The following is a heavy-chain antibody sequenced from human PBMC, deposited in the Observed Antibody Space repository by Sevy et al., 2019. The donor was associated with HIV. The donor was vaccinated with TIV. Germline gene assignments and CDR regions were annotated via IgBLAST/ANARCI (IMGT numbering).Heavy chain of an antibody. Sequence: GESLKISCAASGFTFSSYWMSWVRQAPGKGLEWVANIKQDGSETYYVDCVKGRFTISRDNAKNSLYLQMNSLRAEDTAVYYCARDLRRAVAGAVFDYWGQGTLVTVSS. CDR3: ARDLRRAVAGAVFDY. CDR1: GFTFSSYW. J-gene: IGHJ4*02. V-gene: IGHV3-7*01. CDR2: IKQDGSET. D-gene: IGHD6-19*01.